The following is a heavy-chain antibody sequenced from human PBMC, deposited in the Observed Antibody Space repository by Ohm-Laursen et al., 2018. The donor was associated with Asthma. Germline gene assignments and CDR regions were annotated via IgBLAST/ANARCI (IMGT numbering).Heavy chain of an antibody. J-gene: IGHJ4*02. Sequence: SSLRLSCTASGFSFTDAWMSWVRQAPGKGLEWVAVIWYDGSNKYYADSVKGRFTISRDNSKNTLYLQMNSLRAADTAVYYCATFNWGSRGFDFWGQGALVTVSS. V-gene: IGHV3-33*08. D-gene: IGHD7-27*01. CDR2: IWYDGSNK. CDR3: ATFNWGSRGFDF. CDR1: GFSFTDAW.